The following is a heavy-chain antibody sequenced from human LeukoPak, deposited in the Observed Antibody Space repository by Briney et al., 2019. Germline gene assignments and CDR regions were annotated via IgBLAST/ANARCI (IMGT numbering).Heavy chain of an antibody. V-gene: IGHV1-8*01. CDR1: GYTFTCYD. J-gene: IGHJ4*02. CDR3: ARGSVLTPSDY. Sequence: ASVKVSCKASGYTFTCYDINWVRQATGQGLEWMGWMNPNSGNTGYAQKFQGRVTMTRNASISTAYMELSSLRSEDTAVYYCARGSVLTPSDYWGQGTLVTVSS. D-gene: IGHD6-6*01. CDR2: MNPNSGNT.